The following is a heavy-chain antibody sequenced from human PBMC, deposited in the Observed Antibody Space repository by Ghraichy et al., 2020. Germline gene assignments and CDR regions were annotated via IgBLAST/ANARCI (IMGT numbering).Heavy chain of an antibody. Sequence: GESMNISCAASGFTFDDYAMHWVRQAPGKGLEWVSLISGDGGSTYYADSVKGRFTISRDNSKNSLYLQMNSLRTEDTALYYCANGPPGYFDYWGQGTLVTVSS. D-gene: IGHD7-27*01. CDR1: GFTFDDYA. V-gene: IGHV3-43*02. CDR3: ANGPPGYFDY. J-gene: IGHJ4*02. CDR2: ISGDGGST.